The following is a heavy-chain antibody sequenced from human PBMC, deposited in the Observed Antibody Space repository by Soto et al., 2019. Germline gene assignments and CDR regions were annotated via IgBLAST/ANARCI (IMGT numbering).Heavy chain of an antibody. D-gene: IGHD6-6*01. CDR1: GYSFTNFY. CDR3: TRGLASGDY. J-gene: IGHJ4*02. Sequence: QVQLVQPGAEVKKPGASVKFSCKASGYSFTNFYIHWVRQAPGQGLEWIGIINPNGGSTNYAQNFQGSVTMTRDTSTSTVYMDLSSLRSDDTAMYYCTRGLASGDYWGQGTLITVSS. V-gene: IGHV1-46*03. CDR2: INPNGGST.